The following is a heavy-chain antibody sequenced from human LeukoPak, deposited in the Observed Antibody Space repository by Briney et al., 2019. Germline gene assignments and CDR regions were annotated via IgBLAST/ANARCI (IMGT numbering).Heavy chain of an antibody. D-gene: IGHD3-22*01. J-gene: IGHJ4*02. Sequence: ISAYNGNTNYAQKLQGRVTMTTDTSTSTAYMELRSLRSDDTAVYYCARDKNYYDSSGYPDYWGQGTLVTVSS. CDR3: ARDKNYYDSSGYPDY. CDR2: ISAYNGNT. V-gene: IGHV1-18*01.